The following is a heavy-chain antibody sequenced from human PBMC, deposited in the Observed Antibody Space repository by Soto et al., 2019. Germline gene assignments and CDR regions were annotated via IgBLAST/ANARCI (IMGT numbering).Heavy chain of an antibody. CDR1: NYTFITYG. J-gene: IGHJ4*02. Sequence: ASVKVSCRASNYTFITYGITWVRQAPGQGLEWVGWITPYNGNTNYGQNFQGRVTMTADTSTSTAYMELGSLKTDDTAVYYCARDTSFYFDYSGQGTRLTVSS. CDR2: ITPYNGNT. V-gene: IGHV1-18*01. CDR3: ARDTSFYFDY. D-gene: IGHD2-2*01.